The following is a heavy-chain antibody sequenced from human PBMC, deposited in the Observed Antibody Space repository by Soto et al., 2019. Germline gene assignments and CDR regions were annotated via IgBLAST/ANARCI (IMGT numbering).Heavy chain of an antibody. J-gene: IGHJ4*02. CDR3: ATHGLGGPSPPYCDN. Sequence: QLVQSGSEVKKPGSSVKVSCQASGGTFSGYVVTWVRQAPGQGLEWMGEFVPLFGTTKYARTFPGRLTITAEESTSTAYKELRTLKSDDTAVYYCATHGLGGPSPPYCDNWGQGALVTVSS. CDR2: FVPLFGTT. V-gene: IGHV1-69*01. D-gene: IGHD2-15*01. CDR1: GGTFSGYV.